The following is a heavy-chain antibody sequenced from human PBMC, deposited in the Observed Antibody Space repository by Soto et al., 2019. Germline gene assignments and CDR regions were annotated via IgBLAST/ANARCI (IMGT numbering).Heavy chain of an antibody. CDR2: IYYSGSP. V-gene: IGHV4-30-4*01. Sequence: SETLSLTCTVSGGSISSGDYYWSWIRQPPGKGLEWIGYIYYSGSPYYNPSLKSRVTISVDTSKNQFSLKLSSVTAADTAVYYCARELRYNWTSGHFDYWGQGTLVTVSS. D-gene: IGHD1-1*01. CDR3: ARELRYNWTSGHFDY. CDR1: GGSISSGDYY. J-gene: IGHJ4*02.